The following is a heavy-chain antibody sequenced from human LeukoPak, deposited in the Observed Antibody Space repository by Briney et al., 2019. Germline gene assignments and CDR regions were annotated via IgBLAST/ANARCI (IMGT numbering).Heavy chain of an antibody. CDR2: IIPIFGTA. D-gene: IGHD5-18*01. CDR1: GGTLGSYV. V-gene: IGHV1-69*01. Sequence: GASVKVSCKASGGTLGSYVISWVRQAPGQGLEWMGGIIPIFGTAHYAQKFQGRPTITADESTSTVYMEMSSLRSEDTAMYYCAKEGDTALVTGYFDLWGRGTLVTVSS. J-gene: IGHJ2*01. CDR3: AKEGDTALVTGYFDL.